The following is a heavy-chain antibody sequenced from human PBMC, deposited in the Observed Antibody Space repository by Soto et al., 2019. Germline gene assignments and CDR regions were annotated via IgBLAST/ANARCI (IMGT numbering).Heavy chain of an antibody. CDR2: IWYDGSKN. Sequence: QVQLVESGGGVVQPGRSLRLSCAASGFTFSSYGMHWVRQAPGKGLEWVTAIWYDGSKNSYADSVKGRFTISRDNSKNMLYLQVNSLRAEDTAVYYCPRWFGDLGAFDVWGQGTMVTVSS. CDR3: PRWFGDLGAFDV. J-gene: IGHJ3*01. D-gene: IGHD3-10*01. V-gene: IGHV3-33*01. CDR1: GFTFSSYG.